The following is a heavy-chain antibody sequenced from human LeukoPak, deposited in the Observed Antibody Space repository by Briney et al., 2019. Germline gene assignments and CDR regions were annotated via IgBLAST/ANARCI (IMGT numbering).Heavy chain of an antibody. CDR3: AKDLGGGKIAAAGRPFDY. Sequence: GGSLRLSCAASGFTFSSYAMSWVRQAPGKGLEWVSAISGSGGSTYYADSVKGRFTISRDNPKNTLYLQMNSLRAEDTAVYYCAKDLGGGKIAAAGRPFDYWGQGTLVTVSS. D-gene: IGHD6-13*01. CDR2: ISGSGGST. CDR1: GFTFSSYA. V-gene: IGHV3-23*01. J-gene: IGHJ4*02.